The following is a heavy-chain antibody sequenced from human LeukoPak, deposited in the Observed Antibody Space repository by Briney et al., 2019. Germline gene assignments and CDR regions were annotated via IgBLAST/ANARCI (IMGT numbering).Heavy chain of an antibody. CDR2: INPNNGDT. D-gene: IGHD2-2*01. V-gene: IGHV1-2*02. J-gene: IGHJ5*02. CDR3: VRDGYCSRSNCVWAGWLDP. CDR1: GYIFTAYF. Sequence: GASVKVSCKASGYIFTAYFIHWVRQAPGQGLEWMGWINPNNGDTRYAQKFQGRVTMTRDSSLSTAYMELSSLRSDDTAVYYCVRDGYCSRSNCVWAGWLDPWGQGTLLTVSS.